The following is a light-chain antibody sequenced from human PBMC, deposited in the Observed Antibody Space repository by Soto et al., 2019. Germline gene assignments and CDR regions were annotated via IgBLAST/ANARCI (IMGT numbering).Light chain of an antibody. CDR3: QSYDSSLSGYV. CDR1: SSNIGAGYE. J-gene: IGLJ1*01. CDR2: ENN. Sequence: QSVLTQPPSVSEAPGQRVTISCTGSSSNIGAGYEAHWYQQVPGTAPKLLIYENNNRPSGVPDRFSGSKSGTSASLAITGRRAGDEAEYYCQSYDSSLSGYVFGTGTKLTVL. V-gene: IGLV1-40*01.